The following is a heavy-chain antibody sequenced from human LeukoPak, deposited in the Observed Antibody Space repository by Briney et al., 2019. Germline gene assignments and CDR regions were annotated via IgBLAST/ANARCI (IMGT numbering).Heavy chain of an antibody. Sequence: GGSLRLSRAASGFTFSSYSMNWLRQAPGKGLEWVSYISSSSSTIYYADSVKGRFTISRDNAKNSLYLQMNSLRAEDTAVYYCARDFSSPVDYWGQGTLVTVSS. CDR2: ISSSSSTI. V-gene: IGHV3-48*01. J-gene: IGHJ4*02. CDR1: GFTFSSYS. CDR3: ARDFSSPVDY. D-gene: IGHD6-13*01.